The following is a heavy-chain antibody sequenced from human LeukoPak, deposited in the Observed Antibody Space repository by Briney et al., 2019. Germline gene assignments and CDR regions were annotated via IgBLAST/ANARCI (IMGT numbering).Heavy chain of an antibody. CDR2: IYSSGST. D-gene: IGHD4/OR15-4a*01. Sequence: PGGSLRLSCAASGFTVSSNYMSWVRQAPGKGLEWVSFIYSSGSTYYAGSVKGRFTISRDSSKNTLYLQMNSLRAEDTAVYYCASGVGVLRRFDYWGQGTLVTVSS. CDR1: GFTVSSNY. CDR3: ASGVGVLRRFDY. V-gene: IGHV3-66*01. J-gene: IGHJ4*02.